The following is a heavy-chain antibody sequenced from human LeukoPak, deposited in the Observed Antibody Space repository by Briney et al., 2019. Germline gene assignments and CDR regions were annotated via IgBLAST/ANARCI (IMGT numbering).Heavy chain of an antibody. J-gene: IGHJ4*02. CDR2: MNPNSGNT. CDR3: ARGRRYSYAWGY. Sequence: ASVKVSCKASGYTFTSYDINWVRQATGQGLEWMGWMNPNSGNTGYAQKFQGRVTMTRNTSISTAYMELSSLRSEDTAVYYCARGRRYSYAWGYWGQGTLVTVSS. V-gene: IGHV1-8*01. D-gene: IGHD5-18*01. CDR1: GYTFTSYD.